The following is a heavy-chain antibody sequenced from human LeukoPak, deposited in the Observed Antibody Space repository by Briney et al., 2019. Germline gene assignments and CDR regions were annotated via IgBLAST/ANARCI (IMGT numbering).Heavy chain of an antibody. D-gene: IGHD6-13*01. CDR2: IYYNGNT. J-gene: IGHJ5*02. CDR1: GGSISPYY. Sequence: PSETLSLTCTVSGGSISPYYWTWIRQPPGKGLEWIGYIYYNGNTNYNPSLKSRITISVDTSKNQFSLRLKSVTAADTAVYYCASGPLSSRTTWTWFDPWGQGTLVTVSS. CDR3: ASGPLSSRTTWTWFDP. V-gene: IGHV4-59*01.